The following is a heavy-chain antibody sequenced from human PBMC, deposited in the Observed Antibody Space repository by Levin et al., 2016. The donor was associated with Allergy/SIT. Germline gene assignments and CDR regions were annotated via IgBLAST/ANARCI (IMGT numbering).Heavy chain of an antibody. J-gene: IGHJ5*02. Sequence: GESLKISCAASGFTFSNYSTNWVRQAPGKGLEWVSSISSSGTYTYYADSVKGRFTISRDNAKNSLYLQMNTLRADDTAVYYCARAPGGYGGYWFDPWGQGTLVTVSS. CDR1: GFTFSNYS. D-gene: IGHD5-18*01. V-gene: IGHV3-21*01. CDR3: ARAPGGYGGYWFDP. CDR2: ISSSGTYT.